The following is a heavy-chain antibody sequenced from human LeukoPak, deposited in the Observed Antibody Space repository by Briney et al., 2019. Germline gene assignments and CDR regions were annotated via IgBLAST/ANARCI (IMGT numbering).Heavy chain of an antibody. D-gene: IGHD5-18*01. CDR3: ARGYTYGAF. CDR1: GFTFSSYG. CDR2: ISYDGSNK. J-gene: IGHJ4*02. V-gene: IGHV3-30*03. Sequence: GGSLRLSCAASGFTFSSYGMHWVRQAPGKGLEWVAVISYDGSNKYYADSVKGRFTISRDNSKNTLYLQMNSLRVEDTAVYYCARGYTYGAFWGQGTLVTVSS.